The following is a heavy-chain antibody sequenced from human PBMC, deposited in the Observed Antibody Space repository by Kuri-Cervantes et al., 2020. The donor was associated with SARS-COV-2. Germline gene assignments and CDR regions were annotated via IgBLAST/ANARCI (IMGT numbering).Heavy chain of an antibody. J-gene: IGHJ6*02. CDR1: GGSISSSSYY. D-gene: IGHD2-15*01. V-gene: IGHV4-39*01. CDR3: AKAGYVGYCSGGSCYGMDV. CDR2: IYYSGST. Sequence: ESLKIYCTVSGGSISSSSYYWGWIRQPPGKGLEWIGSIYYSGSTYYNPSLKSRVTISVDTSKNQFSLKLSPVTAADTAVYYCAKAGYVGYCSGGSCYGMDVWGQGTTVTVSS.